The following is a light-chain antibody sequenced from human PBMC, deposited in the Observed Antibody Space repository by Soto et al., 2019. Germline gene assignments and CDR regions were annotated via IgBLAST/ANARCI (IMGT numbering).Light chain of an antibody. CDR1: QSILHSSGENY. J-gene: IGKJ2*01. Sequence: IVMTQSPLSLPVTPGEPASISCRSSQSILHSSGENYLDWYVQKPGQSPQQLIYLGSHGAPGVPDMFSDSGPGTDFTLKISRLEAEDVGVYYFMQAVQKSYTFGQGTKREIK. CDR2: LGS. V-gene: IGKV2-28*01. CDR3: MQAVQKSYT.